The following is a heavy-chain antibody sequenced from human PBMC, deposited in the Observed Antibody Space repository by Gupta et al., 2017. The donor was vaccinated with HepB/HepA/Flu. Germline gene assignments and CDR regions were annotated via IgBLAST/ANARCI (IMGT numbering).Heavy chain of an antibody. Sequence: QVQLQQSGLGLVKRSGTLSLTFGASGGSVSSFNWWTWVRQPSGKGLEWIGEINNSGSTTYNPSLKSRVNMSVDTSNNHLALKVTSVTAADTGVYYCSTSGPLDYWGPGARVTGS. CDR2: INNSGST. CDR1: GGSVSSFNW. J-gene: IGHJ4*02. V-gene: IGHV4-4*02. CDR3: STSGPLDY. D-gene: IGHD1-26*01.